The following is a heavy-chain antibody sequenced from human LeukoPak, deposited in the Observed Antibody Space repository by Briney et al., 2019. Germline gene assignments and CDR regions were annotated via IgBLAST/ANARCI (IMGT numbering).Heavy chain of an antibody. D-gene: IGHD5-24*01. J-gene: IGHJ3*01. V-gene: IGHV3-64*04. CDR1: GFTFSRYG. CDR2: IVSNGDST. Sequence: GGSLRLSCSASGFTFSRYGMHWVRQAPGKGLEYVSAIVSNGDSTYYADSVKGRFTISRDNSKDTLFLQMNSLRAEDTAIYYCARDIQLSTWGLGTMVTVSS. CDR3: ARDIQLST.